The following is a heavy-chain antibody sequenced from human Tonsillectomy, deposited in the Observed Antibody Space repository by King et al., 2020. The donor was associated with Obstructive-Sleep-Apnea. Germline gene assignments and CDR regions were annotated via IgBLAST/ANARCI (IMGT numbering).Heavy chain of an antibody. CDR2: MNPNSGAT. D-gene: IGHD5-12*01. J-gene: IGHJ4*02. V-gene: IGHV1-8*01. Sequence: QLVQSGAEVKKPGASVKVSCTTSGYTFTSYDINWVRQATGQGLEWMGWMNPNSGATGYALKFQGRVTMTRNTAISTAYMELSSLTSEATAVYYCARGGGYSGYPGYVWGQGTLVTVSS. CDR1: GYTFTSYD. CDR3: ARGGGYSGYPGYV.